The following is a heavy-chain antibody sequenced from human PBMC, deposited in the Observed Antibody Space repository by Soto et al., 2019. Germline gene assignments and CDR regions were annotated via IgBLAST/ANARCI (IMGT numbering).Heavy chain of an antibody. D-gene: IGHD6-13*01. Sequence: PGGSLRLSCAASGFTFSSYAMSWVRQAPGKGLGWVSAISGRGGSTYYADSVKGRFTISRDNSKNTLYLQMNSLRAEDTAVYYCAKERYSSSWYSDYWGQGTLVTVSS. J-gene: IGHJ4*02. CDR1: GFTFSSYA. CDR3: AKERYSSSWYSDY. V-gene: IGHV3-23*01. CDR2: ISGRGGST.